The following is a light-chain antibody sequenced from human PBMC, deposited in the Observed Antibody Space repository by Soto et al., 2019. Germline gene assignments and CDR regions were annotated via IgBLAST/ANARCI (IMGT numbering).Light chain of an antibody. J-gene: IGLJ3*02. CDR1: SSDVCGYNY. CDR2: EVS. Sequence: QSVLTQPPSASGSPGQSVTISCTGTSSDVCGYNYVSWYQQHPGKAPKLMIYEVSKRPSGVPDRFSGSKSGNTASLTVSGLQAEDEADYYCSSYGGSNNLLFGGGTKVTVL. CDR3: SSYGGSNNLL. V-gene: IGLV2-8*01.